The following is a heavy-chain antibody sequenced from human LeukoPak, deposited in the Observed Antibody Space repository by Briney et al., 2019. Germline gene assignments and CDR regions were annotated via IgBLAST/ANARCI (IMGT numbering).Heavy chain of an antibody. CDR3: ARYSSGWYYFDY. Sequence: GGSLRLSCAASGFTFSSYAMHWVRQARGKGLEWVAVISYDGGNKYYADSVKGRFTISRDNSKNTLYLQMNSLRAEDTAVYYCARYSSGWYYFDYWGQGTLVTVSS. J-gene: IGHJ4*02. CDR2: ISYDGGNK. V-gene: IGHV3-30*04. D-gene: IGHD6-19*01. CDR1: GFTFSSYA.